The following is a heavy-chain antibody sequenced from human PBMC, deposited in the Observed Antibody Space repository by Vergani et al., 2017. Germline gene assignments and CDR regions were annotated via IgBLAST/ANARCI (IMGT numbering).Heavy chain of an antibody. CDR3: AREYYDLWGGYYQGVWFDP. J-gene: IGHJ5*02. CDR2: IYHSGST. D-gene: IGHD3-3*01. CDR1: GYSISSGYY. V-gene: IGHV4-38-2*02. Sequence: QVQLQESGPGLVKPSETLSLTCAVSGYSISSGYYWGWIRQPPGKGLEWIGSIYHSGSTYYNPSLKSRVTISVDTSKNQFSLKLSSVTAADTAVYYCAREYYDLWGGYYQGVWFDPWGQGTLVTGSS.